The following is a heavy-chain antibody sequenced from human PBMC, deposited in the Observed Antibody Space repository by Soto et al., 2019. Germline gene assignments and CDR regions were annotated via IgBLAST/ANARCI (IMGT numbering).Heavy chain of an antibody. Sequence: SETLSLTCTVSGDSISSADYYWSWIRQTPGKGLEWIGHIFYSGTTYYNPSLKRRLTISVDTSKNHFSLRLTSVTAAVTAVYYCARDLWVEPELYYYGMDVWGQGTTVTVSS. V-gene: IGHV4-30-4*01. CDR3: ARDLWVEPELYYYGMDV. J-gene: IGHJ6*02. D-gene: IGHD1-1*01. CDR2: IFYSGTT. CDR1: GDSISSADYY.